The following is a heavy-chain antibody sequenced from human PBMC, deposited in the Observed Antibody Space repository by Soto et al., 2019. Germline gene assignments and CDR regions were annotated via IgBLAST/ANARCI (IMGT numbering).Heavy chain of an antibody. CDR2: NSAYNGNT. CDR1: GYTFTSYG. Sequence: QVQLVQSGAEVKKPGASVKVSCKASGYTFTSYGITWVRQAPGQGPEWMGWNSAYNGNTNYAQKLQGRVTMTTDTPTSRAYMELRSLRSDDTAVYYCARSNYYGSGSYYRDRYYYYGMDIWGQGTTVTVSS. J-gene: IGHJ6*02. V-gene: IGHV1-18*01. CDR3: ARSNYYGSGSYYRDRYYYYGMDI. D-gene: IGHD3-10*01.